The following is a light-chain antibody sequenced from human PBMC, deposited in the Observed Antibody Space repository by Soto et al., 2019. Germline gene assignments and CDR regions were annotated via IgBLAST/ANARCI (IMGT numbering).Light chain of an antibody. CDR3: QQYGGSTIT. J-gene: IGKJ5*01. V-gene: IGKV3-20*01. CDR2: GAS. CDR1: QSVTSK. Sequence: EVVLTQSPGPLSLSPGDRATLSCGASQSVTSKLAWYQQKPGQAPRLLISGASNRATGIPDRFSGSGSGTDFTLTISRLEPDDVALYLCQQYGGSTITLGLGTRLEIK.